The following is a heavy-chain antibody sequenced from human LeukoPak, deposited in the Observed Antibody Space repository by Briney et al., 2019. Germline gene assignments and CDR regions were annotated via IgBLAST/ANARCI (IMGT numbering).Heavy chain of an antibody. CDR1: GFIFSNYE. D-gene: IGHD3-10*01. CDR3: ARVFDSGSQAYFYYMDV. CDR2: INSDGSST. Sequence: GGSLRLSCAASGFIFSNYEMNWVRQAPGKGLVWVSRINSDGSSTNYADSVKGRFTISRDNAKNTLYLQMNSLRAEDTAVYYCARVFDSGSQAYFYYMDVWGKGTTVTISS. V-gene: IGHV3-74*01. J-gene: IGHJ6*03.